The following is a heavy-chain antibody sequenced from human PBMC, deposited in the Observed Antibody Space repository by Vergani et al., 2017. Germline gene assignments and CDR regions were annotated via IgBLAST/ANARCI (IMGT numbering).Heavy chain of an antibody. J-gene: IGHJ4*02. V-gene: IGHV1-69*08. D-gene: IGHD2-15*01. CDR1: GGTFSSYT. CDR3: ARDLGYCSGGSCSY. CDR2: IIPILGIA. Sequence: QVQLVQSGAEVKKPGSSVKVSCKASGGTFSSYTISWVRQAPGQGLEWMGRIIPILGIANYAQKFQGRVTITADKSTSTAYMELSSLRSEDTAVYYCARDLGYCSGGSCSYWGQGTPVTVSS.